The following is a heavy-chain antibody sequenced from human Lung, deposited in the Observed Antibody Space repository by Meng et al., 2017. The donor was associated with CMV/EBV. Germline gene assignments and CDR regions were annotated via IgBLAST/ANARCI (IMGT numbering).Heavy chain of an antibody. D-gene: IGHD2-2*01. Sequence: ASVXVSXKASGYTFTTYDINWVRQATGQGLEWMGWMNPNSGNTGYAQKFQGRVTLTRVTSISTAYMELSSLTSDDTAVYYCARTRIEVEPDGRKIKYYNYGMDVWXQGTTVTASS. V-gene: IGHV1-8*01. CDR2: MNPNSGNT. CDR1: GYTFTTYD. CDR3: ARTRIEVEPDGRKIKYYNYGMDV. J-gene: IGHJ6*02.